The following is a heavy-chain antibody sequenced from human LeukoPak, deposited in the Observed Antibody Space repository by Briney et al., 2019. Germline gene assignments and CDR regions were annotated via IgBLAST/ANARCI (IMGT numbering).Heavy chain of an antibody. Sequence: GGSLRLSCAASGFTFSSYSMSWVRQAPGKGLEWVANIKQDGSEKYYVDSVKGRFTISRDNAKNSLYLQMNSLRAEDTAVYYCARGPSITMVRGVIRGGGSTIDYWGQGTLVTVSS. CDR2: IKQDGSEK. V-gene: IGHV3-7*04. CDR1: GFTFSSYS. J-gene: IGHJ4*02. D-gene: IGHD3-10*01. CDR3: ARGPSITMVRGVIRGGGSTIDY.